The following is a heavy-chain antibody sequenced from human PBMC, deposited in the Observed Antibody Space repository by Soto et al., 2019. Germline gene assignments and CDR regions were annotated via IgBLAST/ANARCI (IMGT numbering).Heavy chain of an antibody. CDR2: IRSKAYNYAT. D-gene: IGHD2-15*01. CDR1: GFNFSGSV. V-gene: IGHV3-73*01. Sequence: GGSLRLSCAASGFNFSGSVIHWVRQASGKGLEWVGRIRSKAYNYATTYAASVEGRFTVSRDDSKNTAYLQMNSLKSDDTAIYYCSRLVVWGQGSLVTAPQ. CDR3: SRLVV. J-gene: IGHJ4*02.